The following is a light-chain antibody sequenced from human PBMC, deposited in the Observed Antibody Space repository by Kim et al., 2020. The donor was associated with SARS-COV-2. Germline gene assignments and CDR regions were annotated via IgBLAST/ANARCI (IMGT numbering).Light chain of an antibody. CDR2: QDS. V-gene: IGLV3-1*01. CDR3: QAWDSSSVV. Sequence: SYELTQPPSVSVSPGQTASITCSGDKLGDKYACWYQQKPGQSPVVVIYQDSNRPSGIPERFSGSNSGNTATLTISGTQAMDEADYYCQAWDSSSVVFGGGTQLTVL. J-gene: IGLJ2*01. CDR1: KLGDKY.